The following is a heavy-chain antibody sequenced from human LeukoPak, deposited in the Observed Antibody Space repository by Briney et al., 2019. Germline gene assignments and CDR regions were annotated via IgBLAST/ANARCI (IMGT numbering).Heavy chain of an antibody. D-gene: IGHD1-26*01. CDR1: GFTFSSYS. V-gene: IGHV3-21*01. Sequence: GGSLRLSCAASGFTFSSYSMNWVRQAPGKGLEWVSSISSSSSYIYYADSVKGRFTISRDNAKNSLYLQMNSLRAEDTAVYYCVRDGVGAPPFDYWGQGALVTVSS. CDR2: ISSSSSYI. J-gene: IGHJ4*02. CDR3: VRDGVGAPPFDY.